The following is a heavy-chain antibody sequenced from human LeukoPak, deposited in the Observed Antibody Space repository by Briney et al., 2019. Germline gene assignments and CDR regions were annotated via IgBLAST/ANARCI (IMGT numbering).Heavy chain of an antibody. CDR3: ATDQRYAFDY. D-gene: IGHD3-9*01. CDR1: GFSFTDYP. V-gene: IGHV3-48*02. Sequence: GGSLRLSCATSGFSFTDYPMNWVRQAPGKGLEWISNIRTTAEGAKYAYYADSVKGRVTISRDDGKNTLYLHMKSLRDDDTAVYYGATDQRYAFDYWGQGILVTVSS. J-gene: IGHJ4*02. CDR2: IRTTAEGAKYA.